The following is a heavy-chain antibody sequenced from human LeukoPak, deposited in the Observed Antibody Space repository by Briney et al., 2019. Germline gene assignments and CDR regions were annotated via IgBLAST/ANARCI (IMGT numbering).Heavy chain of an antibody. CDR1: GFTFSSYG. D-gene: IGHD3-9*01. J-gene: IGHJ4*02. CDR2: IRYDGSNK. CDR3: ARANYEILTGYLYFDY. V-gene: IGHV3-30*02. Sequence: PGGSLRLSCAASGFTFSSYGMHWVRQAPGKGLEWVAFIRYDGSNKYYADSVKGRFTISRDNSKNTLYLQMNSLRAEDTAVYYCARANYEILTGYLYFDYWGQGTLVTVSS.